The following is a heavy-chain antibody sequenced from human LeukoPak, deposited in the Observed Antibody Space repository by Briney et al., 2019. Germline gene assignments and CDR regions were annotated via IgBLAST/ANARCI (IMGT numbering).Heavy chain of an antibody. D-gene: IGHD1-1*01. Sequence: GGSLRLSCAASGFTFSSYNMNWVRQAPGKGLECVSSISSGTGYRHYADSVRGRFTISRDNAENSLYLQMNSLRAEDTGVYYCARGVKLLDYWGQGTLVTVSS. V-gene: IGHV3-21*01. CDR3: ARGVKLLDY. CDR1: GFTFSSYN. CDR2: ISSGTGYR. J-gene: IGHJ4*02.